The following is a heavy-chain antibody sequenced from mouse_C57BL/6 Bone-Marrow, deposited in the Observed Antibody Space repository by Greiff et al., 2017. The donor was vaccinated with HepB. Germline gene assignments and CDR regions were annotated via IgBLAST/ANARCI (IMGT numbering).Heavy chain of an antibody. J-gene: IGHJ4*01. CDR1: GYTLTSYW. D-gene: IGHD1-1*02. V-gene: IGHV1-50*01. Sequence: QVQLQQPGAELVKPGASVKLSCKASGYTLTSYWMQWVKQRPGQGLEWIGEIDPSDSYTNYNQKFKGKATLTVDTSSSTAYMQLSSLTSEDSAVYYCARNYLYAMDYWGQGTSVTVSS. CDR3: ARNYLYAMDY. CDR2: IDPSDSYT.